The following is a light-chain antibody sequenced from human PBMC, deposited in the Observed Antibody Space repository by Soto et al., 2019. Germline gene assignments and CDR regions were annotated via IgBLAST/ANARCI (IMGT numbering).Light chain of an antibody. Sequence: DIQMTQSPSSLSASVGDRVTITCRASQSISSYLNWYQQKPGKAPKLLIYAASSLQGGVPSRFSGSGSGTDFTLTISSLQPEYFSTYYCQQIYSTPCTFGPGTKGDIK. J-gene: IGKJ3*01. CDR3: QQIYSTPCT. CDR2: AAS. CDR1: QSISSY. V-gene: IGKV1-39*01.